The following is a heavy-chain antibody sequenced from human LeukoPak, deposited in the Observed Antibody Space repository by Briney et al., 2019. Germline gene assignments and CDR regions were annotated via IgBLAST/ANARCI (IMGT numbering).Heavy chain of an antibody. CDR3: ARRDYYDSSGYSPLFDY. D-gene: IGHD3-22*01. V-gene: IGHV3-23*01. J-gene: IGHJ4*02. Sequence: PGGSLRLSCAASGFTFSSYAMTWVRQAPGKGLEWVSGISGSGGTTYYADSVKGRFTISRDNSKNTLYLQMNNLRVEDTAVYYCARRDYYDSSGYSPLFDYWGQGTLVTVSS. CDR1: GFTFSSYA. CDR2: ISGSGGTT.